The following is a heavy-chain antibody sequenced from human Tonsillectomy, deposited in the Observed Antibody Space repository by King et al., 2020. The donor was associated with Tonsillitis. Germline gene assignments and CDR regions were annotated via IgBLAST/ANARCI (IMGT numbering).Heavy chain of an antibody. D-gene: IGHD2-2*02. CDR1: GFTFSSYA. J-gene: IGHJ6*02. Sequence: VQLVESGGGLVQPGGSLRLSCAASGFTFSSYAMSWVRQAPGKGLEWVSAISGSGGSTYYADSVKGRFTISRDNSKNTLYLQMNSLRAEDTAVYYCAKDHWGLYQWVYYYYGMDVWGQGTTVTVSS. CDR3: AKDHWGLYQWVYYYYGMDV. CDR2: ISGSGGST. V-gene: IGHV3-23*04.